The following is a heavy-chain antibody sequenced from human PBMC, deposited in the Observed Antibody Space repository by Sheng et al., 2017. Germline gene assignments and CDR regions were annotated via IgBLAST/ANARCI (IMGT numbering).Heavy chain of an antibody. Sequence: QVQLVESGGGVVQPGGSLRLSCAASGFTFSSYGMHWVRQAPGKGLEWVAFIRYDGSNKYYADSVKGRFTISRDNSKNTLYLQMNSLRAEDTAVYYCAKDLTPYYYYYMDVWGKGTTVTVSS. CDR1: GFTFSSYG. V-gene: IGHV3-30*02. CDR2: IRYDGSNK. CDR3: AKDLTPYYYYYMDV. J-gene: IGHJ6*03.